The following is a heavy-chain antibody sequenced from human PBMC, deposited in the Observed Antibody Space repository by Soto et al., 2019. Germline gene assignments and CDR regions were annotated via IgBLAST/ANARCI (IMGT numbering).Heavy chain of an antibody. D-gene: IGHD4-4*01. J-gene: IGHJ4*02. CDR2: ISAFNGNS. Sequence: ASVKVSCKASGYTFSTHGITWVRQAPGQGLEWMGWISAFNGNSKYAQKFQGRVTMTTDTSTATAYMELRSLRFDDTAVYYCAKGVYDYTFWGQGTLVTVSS. CDR3: AKGVYDYTF. V-gene: IGHV1-18*01. CDR1: GYTFSTHG.